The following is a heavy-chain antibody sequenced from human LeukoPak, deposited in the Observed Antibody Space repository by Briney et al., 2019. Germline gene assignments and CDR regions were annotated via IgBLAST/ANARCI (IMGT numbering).Heavy chain of an antibody. CDR3: ARRGGAWELLRKWAFDI. V-gene: IGHV5-51*01. CDR2: IYPGDSDT. D-gene: IGHD1-26*01. J-gene: IGHJ3*02. CDR1: GYSFTSYW. Sequence: GESLKISCKGSGYSFTSYWIGWVRQMPGKGLEWMGIIYPGDSDTRYSPSFQGQVTISADKSISTAYLQWSSLKASDTAMYYCARRGGAWELLRKWAFDIWGQGTMVTVSS.